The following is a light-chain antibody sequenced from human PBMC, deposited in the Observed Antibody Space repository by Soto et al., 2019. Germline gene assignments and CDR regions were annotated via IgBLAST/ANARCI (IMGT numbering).Light chain of an antibody. J-gene: IGKJ4*01. Sequence: EIVLTQSPDTLSLSPGERATLSCRASQSVSSALLAWYQQKPGQAPSLLIYRASTRATGIPDRFTGSGSGTDFTLTISRLESEDFAVYYCQQYDSSPLTFGGGTKVEIK. CDR2: RAS. V-gene: IGKV3-20*01. CDR1: QSVSSAL. CDR3: QQYDSSPLT.